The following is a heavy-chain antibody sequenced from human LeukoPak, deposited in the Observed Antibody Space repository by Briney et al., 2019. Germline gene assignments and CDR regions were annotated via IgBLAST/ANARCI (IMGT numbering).Heavy chain of an antibody. Sequence: GGSLRLSCAASGFTFSSYAMSWVRQAPGKGLEWVSAISGSGGSTYYADSVKGRFNISRDNSKNTLYLQMTSLRAEDTAVYYCAKGTSWVSDYYYMDVWRKEPTVTVSS. CDR1: GFTFSSYA. V-gene: IGHV3-23*01. CDR3: AKGTSWVSDYYYMDV. J-gene: IGHJ6*03. D-gene: IGHD2-8*01. CDR2: ISGSGGST.